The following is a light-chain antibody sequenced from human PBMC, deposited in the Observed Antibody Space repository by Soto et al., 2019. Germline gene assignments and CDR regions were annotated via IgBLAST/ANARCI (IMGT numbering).Light chain of an antibody. Sequence: AIRMTQSPSSLSASTGDRVTITCRASQGISSYLAWYQQKPGKAPKLLIYAASTLQSGVPSRFSGSGSGTDFTLTISCLQSEDFATYYCQQYYSYLYTFGQGTKVDI. CDR3: QQYYSYLYT. J-gene: IGKJ2*01. CDR1: QGISSY. V-gene: IGKV1-8*01. CDR2: AAS.